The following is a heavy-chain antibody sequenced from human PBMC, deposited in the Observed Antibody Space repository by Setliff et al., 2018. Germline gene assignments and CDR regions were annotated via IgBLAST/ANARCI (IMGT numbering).Heavy chain of an antibody. CDR3: ASGDWFYFDC. D-gene: IGHD2-21*01. J-gene: IGHJ4*02. CDR2: IDPYGSFT. CDR1: GFTSGAYW. V-gene: IGHV3-74*01. Sequence: PGGSLRLSCVVPGFTSGAYWMNWVRQAPGKGLVWVSRIDPYGSFTAHADSVRGRFTISRDTAKNSVYLQMNSLRAEDTGVYYCASGDWFYFDCWGQGTLVTVSS.